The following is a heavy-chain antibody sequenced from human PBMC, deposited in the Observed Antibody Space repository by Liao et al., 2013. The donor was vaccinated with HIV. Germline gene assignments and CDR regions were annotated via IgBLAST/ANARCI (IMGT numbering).Heavy chain of an antibody. CDR2: INHSGSS. V-gene: IGHV4-34*01. CDR3: VRDRGSYGYWIGYSTHDAFDI. D-gene: IGHD3/OR15-3a*01. CDR1: GGSFSGYY. Sequence: QVQLQQWGAGLLKPSETLSLTCAVYGGSFSGYYWSWIRQPPGKGLEWIGEINHSGSSNYNPSLKGRATISVDTSKNHFSLWVKSVTAADTAMYFCVRDRGSYGYWIGYSTHDAFDIWGQGTMVIVSS. J-gene: IGHJ3*02.